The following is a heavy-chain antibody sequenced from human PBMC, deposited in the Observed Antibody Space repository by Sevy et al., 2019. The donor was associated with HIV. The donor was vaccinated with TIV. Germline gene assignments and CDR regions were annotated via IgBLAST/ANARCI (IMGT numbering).Heavy chain of an antibody. V-gene: IGHV4-39*01. CDR2: ISYSGST. Sequence: SETLSLTCTVSGGSISSDNFLWGWIRQTPGEGLSWIGSISYSGSTYYDPSLKSRITVDVDTSKKQFSLELRSVTAADTAMYYCARHLHFYGIDVWGPGTTVTVSS. D-gene: IGHD3-3*02. J-gene: IGHJ6*02. CDR1: GGSISSDNFL. CDR3: ARHLHFYGIDV.